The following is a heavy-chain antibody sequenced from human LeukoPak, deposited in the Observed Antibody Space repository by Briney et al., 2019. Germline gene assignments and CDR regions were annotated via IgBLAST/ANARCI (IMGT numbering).Heavy chain of an antibody. Sequence: SETLSLTCTVSGGSISSSSYYWGWIRQHPGKGLEWIGYIYYTGSTTCNPSLQSRVTISVDTSKNNFSLRLNPVTAADTAVYFCARGLPGARIPYHFDSWGQGTLVAVSS. CDR1: GGSISSSSYY. J-gene: IGHJ4*02. CDR2: IYYTGST. CDR3: ARGLPGARIPYHFDS. V-gene: IGHV4-31*03. D-gene: IGHD1-1*01.